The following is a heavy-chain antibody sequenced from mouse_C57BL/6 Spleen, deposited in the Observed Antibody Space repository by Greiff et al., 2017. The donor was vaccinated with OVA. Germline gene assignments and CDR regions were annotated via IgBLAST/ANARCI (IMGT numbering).Heavy chain of an antibody. D-gene: IGHD4-1*01. Sequence: EVQLVESGGGLVQPKGSLKLSCAASGFSFNTYAMNWVRQAPGKGLEWVARIRSKSNNYATYYADSVKDRFTISRDDSESMLYLQMNNLKTEDTAMYYCVRHSNWDSLDYWGQGTTLTVSS. J-gene: IGHJ2*01. CDR3: VRHSNWDSLDY. CDR2: IRSKSNNYAT. V-gene: IGHV10-1*01. CDR1: GFSFNTYA.